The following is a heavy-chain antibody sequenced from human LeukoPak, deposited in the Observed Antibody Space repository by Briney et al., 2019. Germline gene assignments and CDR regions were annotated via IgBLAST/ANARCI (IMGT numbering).Heavy chain of an antibody. Sequence: GESLKISFKGSGXSFTNYCIGWVRQMPGKGLEWMGIIYPGDSDTRYSPSFQGQVTISADKSISTAYLQWSSLKASDTAMYYCARRSSSSWYGAFDIWGQGTMVTVSS. J-gene: IGHJ3*02. CDR1: GXSFTNYC. D-gene: IGHD6-13*01. CDR3: ARRSSSSWYGAFDI. CDR2: IYPGDSDT. V-gene: IGHV5-51*01.